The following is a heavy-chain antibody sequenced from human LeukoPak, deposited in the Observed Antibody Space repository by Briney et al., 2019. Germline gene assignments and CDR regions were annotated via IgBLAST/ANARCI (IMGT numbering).Heavy chain of an antibody. CDR2: VNPNSGNT. Sequence: GASVKVSCKASGYTFTSYDINWVRQATGQGLEWMGWVNPNSGNTGYAQKFQGRVTMTRNTSISTAYMELSSLRSEDTAVYYCVTAAMRGRWFDPWGQGTLVTVSS. V-gene: IGHV1-8*01. D-gene: IGHD2-2*01. J-gene: IGHJ5*02. CDR1: GYTFTSYD. CDR3: VTAAMRGRWFDP.